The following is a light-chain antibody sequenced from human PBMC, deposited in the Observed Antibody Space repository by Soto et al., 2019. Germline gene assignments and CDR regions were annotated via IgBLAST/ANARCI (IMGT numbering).Light chain of an antibody. V-gene: IGKV3-20*01. CDR1: QSFSSSF. Sequence: EIVLTQSPGTLSLSPGERATLSCKASQSFSSSFLAWYQQKPGQAPRLLIYGASSRATGIPDRFSGSGFGTDFTLTISRLEPDDFAVYYCHHYGSLLWTFGQGTKVDIK. J-gene: IGKJ1*01. CDR3: HHYGSLLWT. CDR2: GAS.